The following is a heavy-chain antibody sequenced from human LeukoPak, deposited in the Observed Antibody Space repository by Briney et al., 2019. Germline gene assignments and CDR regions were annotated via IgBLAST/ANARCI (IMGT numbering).Heavy chain of an antibody. CDR3: ARGGSGSVYLADY. CDR1: GYTFTGYY. Sequence: ASVKVSCKASGYTFTGYYMHWVRQAPGQGLEWMGWINPNSGGTNYAQKFQGRVTMTRDTSISAAYMELSRLRSDDTAVYYCARGGSGSVYLADYWGQGTLVTVSS. V-gene: IGHV1-2*02. CDR2: INPNSGGT. D-gene: IGHD3-10*01. J-gene: IGHJ4*02.